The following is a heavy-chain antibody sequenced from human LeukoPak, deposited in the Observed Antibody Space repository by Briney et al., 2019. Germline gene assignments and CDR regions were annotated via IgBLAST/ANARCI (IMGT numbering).Heavy chain of an antibody. CDR1: GYTFTGYY. CDR3: AITAISYGDYLY. J-gene: IGHJ4*02. Sequence: ASVKVSCKASGYTFTGYYMQWVRQAPGQGLEWMGWIEPNSGGTNSAQKFQGRVTMTRDTSISTAYMELSRLRSDDTAVYYCAITAISYGDYLYWGQGTLVTVSS. CDR2: IEPNSGGT. V-gene: IGHV1-2*02. D-gene: IGHD4-17*01.